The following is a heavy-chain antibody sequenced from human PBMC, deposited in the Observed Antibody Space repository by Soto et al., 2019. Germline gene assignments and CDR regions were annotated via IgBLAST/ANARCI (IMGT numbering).Heavy chain of an antibody. Sequence: HPGGSLRLSCAASGFTFNKFAMHWVRQIPGKGLEWVAVISSDGNREDYADSVKGRFTISRDNSKNALSLQMNSLGGDDTAVYYCARPSSGMTTILVVYGIDVRGQGTTVTVSS. D-gene: IGHD3-10*01. CDR3: ARPSSGMTTILVVYGIDV. V-gene: IGHV3-30-3*01. CDR1: GFTFNKFA. J-gene: IGHJ6*02. CDR2: ISSDGNRE.